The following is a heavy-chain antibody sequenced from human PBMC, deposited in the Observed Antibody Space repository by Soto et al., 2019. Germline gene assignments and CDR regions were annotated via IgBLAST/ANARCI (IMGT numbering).Heavy chain of an antibody. J-gene: IGHJ5*02. D-gene: IGHD3-22*01. CDR2: IYYSGST. CDR1: GGPIRSSSYH. V-gene: IGHV4-39*01. Sequence: PSDTLSLTGTVSGGPIRSSSYHRGWIRQPPGKGLEWIGSIYYSGSTYYNPSLKSRVTISVDTSKNQFSLKLTSVTAADTAVYYCARDYYDSSDYTTNWFDPWGQGTLVTVS. CDR3: ARDYYDSSDYTTNWFDP.